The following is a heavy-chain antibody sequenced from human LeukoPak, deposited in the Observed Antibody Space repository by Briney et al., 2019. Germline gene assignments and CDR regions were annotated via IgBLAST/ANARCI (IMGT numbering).Heavy chain of an antibody. CDR2: VDPEDGET. D-gene: IGHD1-26*01. CDR1: GYTFTDYY. J-gene: IGHJ3*02. V-gene: IGHV1-69-2*01. CDR3: ATGLVVGASDAFDI. Sequence: VASVKVSCKVSGYTFTDYYMHWVQQAPGKGLEWMGLVDPEDGETIYAEKFQGRVTITAGTSTDTAYMELSSLRSEDTAVYYCATGLVVGASDAFDIWGQGTMVTVSS.